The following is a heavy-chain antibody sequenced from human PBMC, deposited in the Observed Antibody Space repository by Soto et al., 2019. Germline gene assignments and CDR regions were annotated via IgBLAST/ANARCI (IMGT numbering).Heavy chain of an antibody. J-gene: IGHJ6*03. V-gene: IGHV4-59*01. CDR3: ARDGGNYSNYASYYYMDV. Sequence: SETKSLTSTFSDLYISSFYLILIRQKPGKGLEWIGYIYYSGSTNYNPSLKSRVTILVNTSKNQFSLKLSSVTAADTAVYYCARDGGNYSNYASYYYMDVWGKGTTVTVSS. D-gene: IGHD4-4*01. CDR1: DLYISSFY. CDR2: IYYSGST.